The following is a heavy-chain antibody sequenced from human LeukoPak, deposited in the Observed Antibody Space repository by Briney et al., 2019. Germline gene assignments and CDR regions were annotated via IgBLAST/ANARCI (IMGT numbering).Heavy chain of an antibody. CDR1: GFTFSSYW. CDR2: KKQDGSEK. V-gene: IGHV3-7*01. D-gene: IGHD1-1*01. Sequence: GGPLKLSCEASGFTFSSYWMSWVGQAPGKGLEWLANKKQDGSEKNCVDSVRGRFTISRDNAKNSLYLQMNSLRAEDTAVYYCARDLVWNDFEGEEGGQDYWGQETLVTVS. CDR3: ARDLVWNDFEGEEGGQDY. J-gene: IGHJ4*02.